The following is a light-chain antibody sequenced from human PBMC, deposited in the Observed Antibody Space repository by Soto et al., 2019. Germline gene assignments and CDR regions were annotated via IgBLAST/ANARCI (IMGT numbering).Light chain of an antibody. CDR3: ISYTSSSTWV. V-gene: IGLV1-44*01. CDR1: TSNIGSNT. Sequence: QSVLTQPPSASGTPGQRVIISCSGSTSNIGSNTVNWYQQLPATAPKLLIYRDNQRPSGVPDRFSGSKSGTSAYLAISGLQSEDESDYYCISYTSSSTWVFGGGTKVTVL. J-gene: IGLJ3*02. CDR2: RDN.